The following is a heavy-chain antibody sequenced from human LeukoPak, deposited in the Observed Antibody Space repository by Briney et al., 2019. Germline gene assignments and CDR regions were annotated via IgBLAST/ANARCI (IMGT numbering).Heavy chain of an antibody. CDR2: ISSSSSYI. Sequence: GGSLRLSCAASGFTFSSYSMNWVRQAPGKGLEWVSSISSSSSYIYYADSVKGRFTISRDNAKNSLYLQMNSLRAEDTAVYYCAKDYYYGSGSYYPSLGFFDYWGQGTLVTVSS. D-gene: IGHD3-10*01. CDR1: GFTFSSYS. CDR3: AKDYYYGSGSYYPSLGFFDY. V-gene: IGHV3-21*04. J-gene: IGHJ4*02.